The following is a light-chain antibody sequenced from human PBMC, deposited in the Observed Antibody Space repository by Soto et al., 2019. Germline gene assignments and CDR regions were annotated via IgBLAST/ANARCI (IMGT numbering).Light chain of an antibody. CDR3: QQYNNWLLT. J-gene: IGKJ4*01. CDR2: GAS. V-gene: IGKV3-15*01. Sequence: EIVMTQSPATLSVSPGERATLSCRASQSVSSSLAWYQQKPGQAPRLLIYGASTRATGVPARFSGGGSRTEFTLTISGLQSEDFAGYYCQQYNNWLLTFGGGTKVEIK. CDR1: QSVSSS.